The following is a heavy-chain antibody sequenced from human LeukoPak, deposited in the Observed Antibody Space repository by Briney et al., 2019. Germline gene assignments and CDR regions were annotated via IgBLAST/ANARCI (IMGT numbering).Heavy chain of an antibody. CDR1: GFTFSSYS. J-gene: IGHJ6*04. V-gene: IGHV3-21*01. CDR3: AELGITIIGGV. D-gene: IGHD3-10*02. CDR2: ISSSSSYI. Sequence: GGSLRLSCAASGFTFSSYSVNWVRHAPGKGLEWVSSISSSSSYIYYADSVKGRFTISRDNAKNSLYLQMNSLRAEDTAVYYCAELGITIIGGVWGKGTTVTISS.